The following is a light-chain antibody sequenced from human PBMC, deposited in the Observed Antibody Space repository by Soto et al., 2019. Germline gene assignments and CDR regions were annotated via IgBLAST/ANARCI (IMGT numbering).Light chain of an antibody. CDR1: QSVLFSSNNKNY. CDR2: SAS. Sequence: DIVMTQSPDSLAVSLGERATINCKSSQSVLFSSNNKNYLAWYQQKPGQSPILLIYSASTRESGVPDRFSGSGSGTDFTLTISSLQAADVAVYFCQQYYSPAWTFGPGNKVDI. J-gene: IGKJ1*01. V-gene: IGKV4-1*01. CDR3: QQYYSPAWT.